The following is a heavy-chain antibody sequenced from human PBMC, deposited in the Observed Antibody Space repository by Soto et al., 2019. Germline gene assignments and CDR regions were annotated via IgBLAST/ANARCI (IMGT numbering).Heavy chain of an antibody. D-gene: IGHD6-19*01. J-gene: IGHJ4*02. Sequence: SVKVSCKASGGTFSSYAISWVRQAPGQGLEWMGGIIPIFGTANYAQKFQGRVTITADESTSTAYMELSSLRSEDTAVYYCARDPDIAVAGTDYWGQGTLVTVSS. CDR1: GGTFSSYA. V-gene: IGHV1-69*13. CDR2: IIPIFGTA. CDR3: ARDPDIAVAGTDY.